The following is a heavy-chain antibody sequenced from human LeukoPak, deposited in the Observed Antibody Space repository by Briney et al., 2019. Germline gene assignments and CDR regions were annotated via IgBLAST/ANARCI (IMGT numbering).Heavy chain of an antibody. CDR2: ISSTSGST. D-gene: IGHD5-12*01. Sequence: GGSLRLSCAASGFTFSTYNFNWVRQAPGKGLEWISSISSTSGSTYYVDSVKGRFTISRDNAKNSLYLQMNSLRAEDTAVYYCARVATAGYWGQGTLVIVSS. CDR1: GFTFSTYN. CDR3: ARVATAGY. V-gene: IGHV3-21*01. J-gene: IGHJ4*02.